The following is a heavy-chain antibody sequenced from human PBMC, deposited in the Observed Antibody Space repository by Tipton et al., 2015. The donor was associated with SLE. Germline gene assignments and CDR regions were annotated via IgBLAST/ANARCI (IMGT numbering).Heavy chain of an antibody. CDR2: INPNSGGT. CDR1: GYTFTGYY. J-gene: IGHJ4*01. Sequence: QLVQSGPEVKKPGASVKVSCKASGYTFTGYYMHWVRQAPGQGLEWMGRINPNSGGTNYAQKFQGRVAMTRDTSITTAYMELSGLRSDDTAMYYCARDRSRSGSDVFDYWGHGSLVTVSS. V-gene: IGHV1-2*06. D-gene: IGHD6-19*01. CDR3: ARDRSRSGSDVFDY.